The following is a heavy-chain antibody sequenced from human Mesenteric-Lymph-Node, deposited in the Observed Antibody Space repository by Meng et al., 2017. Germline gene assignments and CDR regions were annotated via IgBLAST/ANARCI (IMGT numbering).Heavy chain of an antibody. CDR2: INPNSGGT. Sequence: QAQWVQYGADGEQHGASVKVSCKASGYTFTAYYIHWVLQAPGQGLEWMGRINPNSGGTNFAQKFQGRVIMTRDTSISTAYMELSSLGFDDTAVYYCAKALGWGSSPDYWGQGILVTVSS. D-gene: IGHD2-21*01. CDR1: GYTFTAYY. J-gene: IGHJ4*02. V-gene: IGHV1-2*06. CDR3: AKALGWGSSPDY.